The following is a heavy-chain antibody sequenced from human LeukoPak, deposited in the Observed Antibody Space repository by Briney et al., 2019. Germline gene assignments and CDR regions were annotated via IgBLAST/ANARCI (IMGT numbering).Heavy chain of an antibody. Sequence: GGSLRLSRAASGFTFSNYWMHWVRQVPGKGLVWVSRIDDDGSDTTYADSVKGRFTISRDNAKNTLYLQMNSLRVEDTAVYYCAGVRYCSTTSCTKAYFDSWGQGTLVTVSS. CDR3: AGVRYCSTTSCTKAYFDS. D-gene: IGHD2-2*01. J-gene: IGHJ4*02. CDR2: IDDDGSDT. CDR1: GFTFSNYW. V-gene: IGHV3-74*01.